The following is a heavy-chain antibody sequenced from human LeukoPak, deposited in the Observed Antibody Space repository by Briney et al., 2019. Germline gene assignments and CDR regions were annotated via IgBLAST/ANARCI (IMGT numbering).Heavy chain of an antibody. J-gene: IGHJ4*02. CDR3: AREQESYYYDSSGYYPDY. CDR1: GYTFTSYG. D-gene: IGHD3-22*01. CDR2: ISAHNGST. V-gene: IGHV1-18*01. Sequence: ASVKVSCKASGYTFTSYGISWVRQAPGQGLEWMGWISAHNGSTNYAQKLQGRVTMTTDTSTSTAYMELRSLRSDDTAVYYCAREQESYYYDSSGYYPDYWGQGTLVTVSS.